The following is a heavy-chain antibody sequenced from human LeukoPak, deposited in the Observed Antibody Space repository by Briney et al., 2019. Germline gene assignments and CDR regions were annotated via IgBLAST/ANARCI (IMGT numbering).Heavy chain of an antibody. D-gene: IGHD3-22*01. CDR3: AKGNSGYFADL. CDR2: ISNDGGGT. J-gene: IGHJ5*02. CDR1: GFIFNNYG. V-gene: IGHV3-23*01. Sequence: PGGSLRLSCSASGFIFNNYGLMWFRQAQGKGLEWVSAISNDGGGTTYADFVKGRFTISRDNSKNTLSLQMNSLRPEDTALYYCAKGNSGYFADLWGQGTVVTVSS.